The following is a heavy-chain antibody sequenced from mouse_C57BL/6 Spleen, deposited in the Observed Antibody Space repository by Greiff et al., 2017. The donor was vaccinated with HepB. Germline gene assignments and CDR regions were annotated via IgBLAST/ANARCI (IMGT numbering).Heavy chain of an antibody. Sequence: QVQLQQPGAELVKPGASVKLSCKASGYTFTSYWVQWVKQRPGQGLEWIGEIDPSDSYTNYNQKFKGKATLTVDTSSSTAYMQLSSLTSEDSAVYYCARRGTRTWFAYWGQGTLVTVSA. CDR2: IDPSDSYT. J-gene: IGHJ3*01. V-gene: IGHV1-50*01. CDR1: GYTFTSYW. CDR3: ARRGTRTWFAY. D-gene: IGHD3-1*01.